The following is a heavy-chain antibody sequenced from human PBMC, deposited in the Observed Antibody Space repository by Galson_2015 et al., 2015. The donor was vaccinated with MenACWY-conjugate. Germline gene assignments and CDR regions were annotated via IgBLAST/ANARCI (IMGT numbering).Heavy chain of an antibody. CDR2: IYSDGST. V-gene: IGHV3-53*01. CDR3: ARDSQATTVWGLNKRKTIDYYYGMDV. J-gene: IGHJ6*02. Sequence: SLRLSCAVSGFTVSSSYMTWVRQAPGKGLEWVSVIYSDGSTYNADSVKGRFTISRDNSKNTVFLQMTSLRAEDTAMYYCARDSQATTVWGLNKRKTIDYYYGMDVWGQGTTVIVSS. CDR1: GFTVSSSY. D-gene: IGHD3-10*01.